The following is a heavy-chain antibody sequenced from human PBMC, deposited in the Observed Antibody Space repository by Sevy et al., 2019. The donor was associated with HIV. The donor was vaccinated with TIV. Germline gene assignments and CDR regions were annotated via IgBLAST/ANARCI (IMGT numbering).Heavy chain of an antibody. V-gene: IGHV4-34*01. J-gene: IGHJ4*02. CDR2: INHSGST. CDR1: GGSFSGYY. Sequence: SETLSLTCAVYGGSFSGYYWSWVRQPPGKGLEWIGEINHSGSTNYNPSLKSRVTISVDTSKTQFSLKLSSVTAADTAVYSCATVSPGSGNYWGQGTLVTVSS. D-gene: IGHD3-10*01. CDR3: ATVSPGSGNY.